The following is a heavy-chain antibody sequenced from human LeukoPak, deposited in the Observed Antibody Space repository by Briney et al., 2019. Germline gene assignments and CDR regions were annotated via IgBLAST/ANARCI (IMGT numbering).Heavy chain of an antibody. D-gene: IGHD6-13*01. CDR2: LSYSGST. CDR1: GGSISSYY. V-gene: IGHV4-59*12. Sequence: SETLSLTCTVSGGSISSYYWSWIRQPPGKGLDWVGYLSYSGSTNYNPSLKSRVTVSLDTSKNQFSLKLSSVTAADTAVYYCARTLYSNHLDYYFDYWGQGTLVTVSS. CDR3: ARTLYSNHLDYYFDY. J-gene: IGHJ4*02.